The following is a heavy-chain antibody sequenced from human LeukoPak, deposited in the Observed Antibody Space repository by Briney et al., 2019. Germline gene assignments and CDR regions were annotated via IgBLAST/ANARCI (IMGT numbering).Heavy chain of an antibody. CDR3: ARVASSSWYGEDHFDY. V-gene: IGHV4-59*01. Sequence: SETLSLTCTVSGGSISSYYWSWIRQPPGKGLEWIAYISYSGSSHYNSSLKSRLTISVDTSKDQFSLKVSSVTAADTAVYYCARVASSSWYGEDHFDYWGQGALVTVSS. CDR1: GGSISSYY. J-gene: IGHJ4*02. D-gene: IGHD6-13*01. CDR2: ISYSGSS.